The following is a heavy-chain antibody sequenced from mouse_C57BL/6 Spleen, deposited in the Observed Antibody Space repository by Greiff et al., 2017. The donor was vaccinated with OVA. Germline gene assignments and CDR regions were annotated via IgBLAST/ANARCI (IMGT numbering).Heavy chain of an antibody. CDR3: ARDANYLDY. CDR2: INPYNGGT. CDR1: GYTFTDYY. V-gene: IGHV1-19*01. J-gene: IGHJ2*01. Sequence: VQLQQSGPVLVKPGASVKMSCKASGYTFTDYYMNWVKQSHGKSLEWIGVINPYNGGTNYNQKFKGKATLTVDKSSSTAYMELNSLTSEDSAVYYGARDANYLDYWGQGTTLTVSS.